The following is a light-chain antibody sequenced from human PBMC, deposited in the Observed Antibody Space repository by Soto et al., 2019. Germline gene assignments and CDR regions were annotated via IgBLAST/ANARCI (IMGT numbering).Light chain of an antibody. CDR2: GVY. Sequence: EIVMTQSPTILSVSPGERATLSCRASQSVSSNLAWYQQKPGQAPRLLIYGVYTRAPGIPARFRGSGSGTDFSLIISRLEPEDFAVYYCQQYGSSRTLGQGTKVDIK. CDR1: QSVSSN. CDR3: QQYGSSRT. J-gene: IGKJ1*01. V-gene: IGKV3D-15*01.